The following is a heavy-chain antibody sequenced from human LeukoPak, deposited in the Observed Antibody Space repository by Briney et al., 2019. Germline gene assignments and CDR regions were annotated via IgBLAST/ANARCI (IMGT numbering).Heavy chain of an antibody. CDR2: INTYSGNP. Sequence: ASVKVSCKASGYTFTSYSINWVRQAPGQGLEWMGWINTYSGNPTYAQGFTGRFVFSLDTSVSTAYLQISSLKAEDTAIYYCSREILRFDIWGQGTMVTVSS. J-gene: IGHJ3*02. V-gene: IGHV7-4-1*02. CDR1: GYTFTSYS. CDR3: SREILRFDI.